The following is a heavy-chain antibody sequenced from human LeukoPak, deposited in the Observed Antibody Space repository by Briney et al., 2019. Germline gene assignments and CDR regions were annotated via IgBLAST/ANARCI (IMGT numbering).Heavy chain of an antibody. CDR3: ARGRLPFGVPTYYFDY. CDR1: GGSISSGSYY. D-gene: IGHD3-3*01. V-gene: IGHV4-61*02. CDR2: IYTSGST. Sequence: SETLSLTCTVSGGSISSGSYYWSWIRQPAGKGLEWIGRIYTSGSTNYNPSLKSRVTISVDTSKNQFSLKLSSVTAADTAVYYCARGRLPFGVPTYYFDYWGQGTLVTVSS. J-gene: IGHJ4*02.